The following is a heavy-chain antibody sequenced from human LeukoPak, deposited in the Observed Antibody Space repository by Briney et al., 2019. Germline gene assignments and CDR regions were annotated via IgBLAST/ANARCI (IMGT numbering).Heavy chain of an antibody. CDR1: GFTFSDYY. V-gene: IGHV3-11*04. J-gene: IGHJ1*01. CDR2: ISRGGNSV. D-gene: IGHD4-23*01. CDR3: ARDDYGGNSPYFQH. Sequence: GGSLRLSCAASGFTFSDYYMGWIRQAPGTGLEWVSSISRGGNSVYYADSVRGRFTISRDNAKNSLYLQMNSLRAEDTAVYYCARDDYGGNSPYFQHWGQGTLVTVSS.